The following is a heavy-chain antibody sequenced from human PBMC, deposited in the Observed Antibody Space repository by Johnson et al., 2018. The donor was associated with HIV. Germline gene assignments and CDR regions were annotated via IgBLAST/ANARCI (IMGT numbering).Heavy chain of an antibody. D-gene: IGHD6-13*01. CDR1: GFTFNTYG. J-gene: IGHJ3*02. Sequence: QVQLVESGGGVVQPGRSLRLSCAVSGFTFNTYGMDWVRQAPGKGLEWVAFIRYDGNSKYYIDSVKGRFTVSRDNSKNTLYLQMKSLRPEDTAVYYCAREIIAAADDIWGQGTMVTVSS. CDR2: IRYDGNSK. V-gene: IGHV3-30*02. CDR3: AREIIAAADDI.